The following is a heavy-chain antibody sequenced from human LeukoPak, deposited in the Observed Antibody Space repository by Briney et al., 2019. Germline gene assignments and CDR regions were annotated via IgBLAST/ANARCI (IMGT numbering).Heavy chain of an antibody. CDR3: ARDVIAAADY. V-gene: IGHV3-30-3*01. Sequence: TGGSLRLSCAASGFTFSSYAMHWVRQAPGKGLEWVAVISYDGSNKYYADSVMGRFTISRDNSKNTLYLQMNSLRAEDTAVYYCARDVIAAADYWGQGTLVTVSS. CDR2: ISYDGSNK. CDR1: GFTFSSYA. D-gene: IGHD6-13*01. J-gene: IGHJ4*02.